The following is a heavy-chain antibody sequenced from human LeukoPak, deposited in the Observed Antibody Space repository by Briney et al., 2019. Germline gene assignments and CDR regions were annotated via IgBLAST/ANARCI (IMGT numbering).Heavy chain of an antibody. Sequence: PSETLSLTXTVSGGSISSYYWSWIRQPPGKGLEWIGYIYYSGSTNYNPSLKSRVTISVDTSKNQFSLKLSSVTAADTAVYYCARGGYCSSTSCSWFDPWGQGTLVTVSS. CDR2: IYYSGST. CDR1: GGSISSYY. J-gene: IGHJ5*02. V-gene: IGHV4-59*01. D-gene: IGHD2-2*01. CDR3: ARGGYCSSTSCSWFDP.